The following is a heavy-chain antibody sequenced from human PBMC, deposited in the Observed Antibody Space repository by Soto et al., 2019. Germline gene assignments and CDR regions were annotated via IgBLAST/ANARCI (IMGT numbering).Heavy chain of an antibody. CDR2: IYYSGST. CDR1: GGSISSGDYY. Sequence: QVQLQESGPGLVKPSQTLSLTCTVSGGSISSGDYYWSWIRQPPGKGLEWIGYIYYSGSTYYNPAPTSRVTKSVDTSKNQFSLKLSSVTAADTAVYYCARAETYYYASSGTEGWSYFDYWGQGTLVTVSS. J-gene: IGHJ4*02. V-gene: IGHV4-30-4*01. D-gene: IGHD3-22*01. CDR3: ARAETYYYASSGTEGWSYFDY.